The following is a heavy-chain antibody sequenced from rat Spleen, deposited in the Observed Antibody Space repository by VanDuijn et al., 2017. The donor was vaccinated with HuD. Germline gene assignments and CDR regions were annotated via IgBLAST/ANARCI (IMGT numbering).Heavy chain of an antibody. CDR2: ISYDGSTT. J-gene: IGHJ2*01. D-gene: IGHD1-1*01. CDR3: ARHYCLDY. V-gene: IGHV5-29*01. CDR1: GFTFSDFY. Sequence: EVQLVESDGGLVQPGRSLKLSCAASGFTFSDFYMAWVRQAPTKGLEWVATISYDGSTTYYRDSVKGRFTISRDNAENTLYLQMDSLRSEATATYYCARHYCLDYWGQGVMVTVSS.